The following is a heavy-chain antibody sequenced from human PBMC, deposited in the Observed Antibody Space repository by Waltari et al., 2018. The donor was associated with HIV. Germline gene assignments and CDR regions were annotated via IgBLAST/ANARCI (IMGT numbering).Heavy chain of an antibody. CDR1: GFTFSSYS. CDR3: ARGGASSSWPPILGGYYYYGMDV. D-gene: IGHD6-13*01. V-gene: IGHV3-48*04. CDR2: ISSSSSTI. Sequence: EVQLVESGGGLVQPGGSLRLSCAASGFTFSSYSMNWVRQAPGKGLEWVSYISSSSSTIYYADSVKGRFTISRDNAKNSLYLQMNSLRAEDTAVYYCARGGASSSWPPILGGYYYYGMDVWGQGTTVTVSS. J-gene: IGHJ6*02.